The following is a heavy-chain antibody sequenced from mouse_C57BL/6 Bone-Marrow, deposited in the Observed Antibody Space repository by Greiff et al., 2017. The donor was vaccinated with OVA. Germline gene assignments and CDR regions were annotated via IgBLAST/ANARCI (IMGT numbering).Heavy chain of an antibody. Sequence: QVQLQQSGAELARPGASVKMSCKASGYTFTSYTMHWVKQRPGQGLEWIGYINPSSGYTKYNQKFKDKATLTADKSSSTAYMQLSSRTSEDSAVDYCARLPGTDYWGQGTTLTVSS. CDR2: INPSSGYT. D-gene: IGHD4-1*01. CDR3: ARLPGTDY. CDR1: GYTFTSYT. V-gene: IGHV1-4*01. J-gene: IGHJ2*01.